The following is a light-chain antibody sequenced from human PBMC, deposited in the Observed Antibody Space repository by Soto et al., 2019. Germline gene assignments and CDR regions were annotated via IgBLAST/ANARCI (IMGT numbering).Light chain of an antibody. Sequence: EIVLTQSPGTLSLSPVERATLSCMASQSVSGSYLAWYQHKPGQAPRLIIYGASSRATGIPDRFSGSGSGTDFTLTISSLEPEDSAVYYCQQRYVWLTFGGGTKVDIK. CDR1: QSVSGSY. CDR2: GAS. CDR3: QQRYVWLT. J-gene: IGKJ4*01. V-gene: IGKV3D-20*02.